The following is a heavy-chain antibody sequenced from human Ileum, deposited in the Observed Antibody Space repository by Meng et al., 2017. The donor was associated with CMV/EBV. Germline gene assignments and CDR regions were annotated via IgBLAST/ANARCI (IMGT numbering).Heavy chain of an antibody. CDR3: VPYSPPLRYFEY. J-gene: IGHJ4*02. CDR2: SGTGADT. D-gene: IGHD4-17*01. CDR1: GFTFSSYA. V-gene: IGHV3-23*01. Sequence: VLLRGSGGGVVQPVGSLGIPCPASGFTFSSYAMTWVRQAPGKGLEWVSTSGTGADTYYADSVKGRFTISRDSSKNTLYLQMHSLRAEDTAIYYCVPYSPPLRYFEYWGPGTLVTVSS.